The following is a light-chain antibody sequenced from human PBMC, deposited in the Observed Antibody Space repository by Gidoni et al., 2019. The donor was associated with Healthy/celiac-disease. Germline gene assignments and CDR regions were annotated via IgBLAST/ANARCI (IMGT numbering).Light chain of an antibody. CDR2: GAS. Sequence: EIVMTQSPATLSVSPGERAPLSCRASPSVSSNLAWYQQKPGQAPRLLIYGASTRATGIPARFSGSGSGTEFTLTISSLQSEDFAVYYCQQYNNWPFTFGPGTKVDIK. V-gene: IGKV3-15*01. CDR3: QQYNNWPFT. CDR1: PSVSSN. J-gene: IGKJ3*01.